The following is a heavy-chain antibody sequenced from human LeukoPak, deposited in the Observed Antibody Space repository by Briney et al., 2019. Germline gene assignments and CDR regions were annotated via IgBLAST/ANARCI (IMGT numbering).Heavy chain of an antibody. CDR3: AGHRGLPPWGRQFAY. V-gene: IGHV4-59*08. CDR1: GGSISSYY. Sequence: PSQTLSLTCTVSGGSISSYYWSWIRQPPGKGLEWIGYIYYSGSTNYNPSLKSRVTISVDTSKNQFSLKLSSVTAADTAVYYCAGHRGLPPWGRQFAYGGQGTLVTVPS. J-gene: IGHJ4*02. D-gene: IGHD3-16*01. CDR2: IYYSGST.